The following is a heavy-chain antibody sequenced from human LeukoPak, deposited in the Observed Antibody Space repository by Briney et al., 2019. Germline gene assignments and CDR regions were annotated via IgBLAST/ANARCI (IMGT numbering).Heavy chain of an antibody. CDR2: IYYSGST. D-gene: IGHD3-10*01. CDR3: ARRSITMVRGQPWDAFDI. V-gene: IGHV4-61*01. J-gene: IGHJ3*02. Sequence: SETLSLTCNVSGGSISSGRYYWSWIRQPPGKGLEWIGYIYYSGSTNYNPSLKSRVTISVDTSKNQFSLKLSSVTAADTAVYYCARRSITMVRGQPWDAFDIWGQGTMVTVSS. CDR1: GGSISSGRYY.